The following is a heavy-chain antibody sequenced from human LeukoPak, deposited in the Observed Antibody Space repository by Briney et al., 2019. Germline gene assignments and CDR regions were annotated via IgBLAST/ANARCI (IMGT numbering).Heavy chain of an antibody. CDR1: GFTFNSYG. CDR3: APDRGTYADH. J-gene: IGHJ4*02. V-gene: IGHV3-33*08. D-gene: IGHD4-17*01. CDR2: IYYDGSNK. Sequence: GGSLRLSCAASGFTFNSYGMHGVRQAPGKGLEWVAVIYYDGSNKSYAASVRSRFATSRDNSKNTMYLQMNTLRVEDTAVYYCAPDRGTYADHWGQGALVTVSS.